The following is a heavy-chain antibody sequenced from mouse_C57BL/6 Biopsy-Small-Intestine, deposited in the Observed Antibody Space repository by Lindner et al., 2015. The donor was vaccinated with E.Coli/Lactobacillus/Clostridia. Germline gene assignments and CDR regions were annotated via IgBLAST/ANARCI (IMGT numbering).Heavy chain of an antibody. CDR3: AREGAYYSNYEAMDY. CDR1: GYTFTSFG. V-gene: IGHV1-81*01. J-gene: IGHJ4*01. Sequence: VQLQESGAELARPGASVKLSCKASGYTFTSFGIDWVKQRSGQGLEWIGEIYPRSGNTYYNEKFKGKATLTADKSSSTAYMELRSLTSEDSAVYFCAREGAYYSNYEAMDYWGQGTSVTVSS. D-gene: IGHD2-5*01. CDR2: IYPRSGNT.